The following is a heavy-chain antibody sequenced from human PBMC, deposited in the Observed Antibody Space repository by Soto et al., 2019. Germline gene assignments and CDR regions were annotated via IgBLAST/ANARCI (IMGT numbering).Heavy chain of an antibody. Sequence: SETLSLTCAVYGGSFSGYYWSWIRQPPRKGLKWIGEINHSGSTNYNPSLKSRVTISVDTSKNQFSLKLTSVTAADTAVYYCARVGYSSSWYRRGAFDIWGQGTMVTV. CDR1: GGSFSGYY. CDR2: INHSGST. J-gene: IGHJ3*02. V-gene: IGHV4-34*01. D-gene: IGHD6-13*01. CDR3: ARVGYSSSWYRRGAFDI.